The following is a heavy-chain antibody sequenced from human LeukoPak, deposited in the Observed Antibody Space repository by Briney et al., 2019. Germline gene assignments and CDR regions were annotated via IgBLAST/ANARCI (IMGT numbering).Heavy chain of an antibody. Sequence: SVKVSCKASGGTFSCYAISWVRQAPRQGLEWTGAIIPIFGTANYAQKFQGRVTITADESTSTAYMELSSLRSEDTAVYYCARGMGSYYDSSGYYSFDYWGQGTLVTVSS. J-gene: IGHJ4*02. CDR1: GGTFSCYA. V-gene: IGHV1-69*13. CDR3: ARGMGSYYDSSGYYSFDY. D-gene: IGHD3-22*01. CDR2: IIPIFGTA.